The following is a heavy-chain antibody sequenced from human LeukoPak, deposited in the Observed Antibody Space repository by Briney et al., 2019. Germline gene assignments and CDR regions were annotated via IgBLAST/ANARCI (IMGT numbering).Heavy chain of an antibody. V-gene: IGHV3-23*01. J-gene: IGHJ4*02. D-gene: IGHD3-3*01. CDR2: ISGSGGST. CDR1: GFTFSSYA. CDR3: AKVTIFGVVPPQFDY. Sequence: GGSLRLSCAASGFTFSSYAMSWVRQAPGKGLEWVSAISGSGGSTYYADSVKGRFTISRDNSKNTLYLQMNSLRAEDTAVYYCAKVTIFGVVPPQFDYWGQGTLVTVSS.